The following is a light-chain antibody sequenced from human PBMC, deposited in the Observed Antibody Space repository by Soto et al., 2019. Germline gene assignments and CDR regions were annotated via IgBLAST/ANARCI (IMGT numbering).Light chain of an antibody. CDR2: AAS. CDR3: QQRSNWPIT. CDR1: ESVSSSF. J-gene: IGKJ5*01. V-gene: IGKV3D-20*02. Sequence: EVVSTQCRGTLPLSPGEIATLSCGASESVSSSFLTCYQHKPGQAPRLLIYAASSRATGIPDRFSGSGSGTDFTLTIGSLEPEDFAVYYCQQRSNWPITFGQGTRLEIK.